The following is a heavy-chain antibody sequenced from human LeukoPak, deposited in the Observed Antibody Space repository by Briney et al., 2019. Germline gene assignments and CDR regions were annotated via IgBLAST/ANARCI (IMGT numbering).Heavy chain of an antibody. CDR1: GFTFSSYA. CDR2: ISGSGGTT. D-gene: IGHD4-17*01. Sequence: GGSLRLSCAASGFTFSSYAMSWVRQAPGKGLKWVSAISGSGGTTYYANSVKGRFTFSRDNSKNTLYLQMNSLRAEDTAIYYCARMIRDYGDSNWFDPWGQGTLVTVSS. V-gene: IGHV3-23*01. J-gene: IGHJ5*02. CDR3: ARMIRDYGDSNWFDP.